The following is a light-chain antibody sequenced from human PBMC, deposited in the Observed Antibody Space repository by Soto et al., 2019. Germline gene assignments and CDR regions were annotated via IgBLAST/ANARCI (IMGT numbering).Light chain of an antibody. CDR3: CSFTSSITYV. CDR2: EVN. V-gene: IGLV2-18*02. J-gene: IGLJ1*01. CDR1: SSDVGSYDR. Sequence: QSALTQPPSVSGSPGQSVTISCTGTSSDVGSYDRVSWYQQSPGTAPKLMIYEVNKRPSGVPDRFSGSKSGNTASLTISGLQAEDEADYYCCSFTSSITYVFGTGTKVTVL.